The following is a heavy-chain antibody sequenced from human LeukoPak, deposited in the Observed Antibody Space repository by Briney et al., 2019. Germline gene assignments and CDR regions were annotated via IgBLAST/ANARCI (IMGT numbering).Heavy chain of an antibody. Sequence: GGSLRLSCAASGFTFSSYAMSWVRQAPGKGLEWLGFIRSQAYGMTIEYAASVKGRFSISRDNSKSIADLQINSLKTEDTAVYYCARGGDFGVPAPLGIDAFDIWGQGTMVTVSS. CDR2: IRSQAYGMTI. CDR3: ARGGDFGVPAPLGIDAFDI. D-gene: IGHD2-2*01. CDR1: GFTFSSYA. V-gene: IGHV3-49*04. J-gene: IGHJ3*02.